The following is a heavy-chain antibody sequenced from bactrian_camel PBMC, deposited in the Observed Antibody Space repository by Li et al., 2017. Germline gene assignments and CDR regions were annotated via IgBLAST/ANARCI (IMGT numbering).Heavy chain of an antibody. CDR3: AAARYTQQVSRCPTTPLRYNY. CDR2: IYSDGSKT. Sequence: HVQLVESGGGLVQPRGSLRLSCGAFEFTFSLYYMSWVRQAPGKGLEWVSSIYSDGSKTLYADSVKGRFTISRDNAKNTLYLQMASLKPEDTAIYYCAAARYTQQVSRCPTTPLRYNYWGQGTQVTVS. D-gene: IGHD1*01. CDR1: EFTFSLYY. J-gene: IGHJ4*01. V-gene: IGHV3-2*01.